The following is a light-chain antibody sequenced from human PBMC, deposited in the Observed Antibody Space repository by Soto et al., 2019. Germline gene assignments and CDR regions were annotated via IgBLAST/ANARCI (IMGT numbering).Light chain of an antibody. Sequence: DIQMTQSASSLSASVGDRFTIACRASQSISTYLNWYQQKAGLAPKLLIYAASSLQSGVPSRFSGSGSGTDFTLTISSLQPEDFATYYCQQTYSTPPTFGQGTKVDI. CDR1: QSISTY. CDR2: AAS. V-gene: IGKV1-39*01. J-gene: IGKJ1*01. CDR3: QQTYSTPPT.